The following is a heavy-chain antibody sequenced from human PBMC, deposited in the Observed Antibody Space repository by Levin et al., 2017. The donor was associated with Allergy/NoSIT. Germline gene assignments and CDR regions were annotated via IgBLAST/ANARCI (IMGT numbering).Heavy chain of an antibody. CDR3: AKGRFFDWLNAFDI. Sequence: PGGSLRLSCAASGFTFSNYAVTWVRQAPGKGLEWVSVIGGSGDVTHYADSVKGRFTISRDNSKNMLYLQMNSLTAEDTAVYYCAKGRFFDWLNAFDIWGQGTLVIVSS. D-gene: IGHD3-9*01. CDR2: IGGSGDVT. V-gene: IGHV3-23*01. CDR1: GFTFSNYA. J-gene: IGHJ3*02.